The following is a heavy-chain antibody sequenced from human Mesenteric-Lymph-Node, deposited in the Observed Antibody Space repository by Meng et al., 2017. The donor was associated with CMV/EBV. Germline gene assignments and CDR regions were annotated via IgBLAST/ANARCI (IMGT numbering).Heavy chain of an antibody. D-gene: IGHD3-9*01. Sequence: QVHVVRWGAGMLKPSETLAVTCAVYGGSFSGYYWNWIRQSSEKGLEWIGEINHSGSTTYNPSFTSRIIISVDTSTNQISLNMSSVTAADTAVYYCARGSSYDILTGYFDYWGQGALVTVSS. CDR2: INHSGST. CDR1: GGSFSGYY. CDR3: ARGSSYDILTGYFDY. J-gene: IGHJ4*02. V-gene: IGHV4-34*01.